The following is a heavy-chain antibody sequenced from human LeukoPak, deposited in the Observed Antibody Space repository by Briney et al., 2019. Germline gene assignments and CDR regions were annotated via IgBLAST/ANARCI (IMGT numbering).Heavy chain of an antibody. CDR2: ISSSSSTI. CDR3: ARRGENPYWYFDL. D-gene: IGHD1-14*01. V-gene: IGHV3-48*04. CDR1: GFTFSSYS. Sequence: PGGSLRLSCAASGFTFSSYSMNWVRQAPGKGLEWVSYISSSSSTIYYADSVKGRFTISRDNAKNSLYLQMNSLRAEDTAVYYCARRGENPYWYFDLWGRGTLVTVSS. J-gene: IGHJ2*01.